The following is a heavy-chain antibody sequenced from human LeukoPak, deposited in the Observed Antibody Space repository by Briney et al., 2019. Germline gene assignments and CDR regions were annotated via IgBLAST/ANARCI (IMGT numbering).Heavy chain of an antibody. D-gene: IGHD3-9*01. CDR1: GGSISSSSYY. CDR2: IYYSGST. V-gene: IGHV4-39*07. CDR3: ARVPSAGTKYYDILTGLFDY. J-gene: IGHJ4*02. Sequence: SETLSLTCTVSGGSISSSSYYWGWIRQPPGKGLEWIGSIYYSGSTYYNPSLKSRVAISVDTSKNQFSLKLSSVTAADTAVYYCARVPSAGTKYYDILTGLFDYWGQGTLVTVSS.